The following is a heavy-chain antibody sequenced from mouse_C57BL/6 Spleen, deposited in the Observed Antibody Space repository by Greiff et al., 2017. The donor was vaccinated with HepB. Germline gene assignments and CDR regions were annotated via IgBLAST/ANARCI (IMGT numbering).Heavy chain of an antibody. CDR2: ISGGGGNT. CDR3: ARHDGYYDFDY. J-gene: IGHJ2*01. V-gene: IGHV5-9*01. Sequence: EVKVEESGGGLVKPGGSLKLSCAASGFTFSSYTMSWVRQTPEKRLEWVATISGGGGNTYYPDSVKGRFTISRDNAKNTLYLQMSSLRSEDTALYYCARHDGYYDFDYWGQGTTLTVSS. D-gene: IGHD2-3*01. CDR1: GFTFSSYT.